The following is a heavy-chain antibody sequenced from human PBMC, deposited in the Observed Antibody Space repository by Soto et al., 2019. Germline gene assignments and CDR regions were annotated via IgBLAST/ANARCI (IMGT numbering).Heavy chain of an antibody. Sequence: GESLKISCKGSGYNFTSFWISWVRHVPGKGLEWMGRIDPSDSYTTYSPSFQGHVTLSADKSISTAYLQWSSLKASDTAIYYCARIFREAYYYYGMDVWGQGTTVTVSS. V-gene: IGHV5-10-1*01. CDR1: GYNFTSFW. D-gene: IGHD3-3*01. J-gene: IGHJ6*02. CDR2: IDPSDSYT. CDR3: ARIFREAYYYYGMDV.